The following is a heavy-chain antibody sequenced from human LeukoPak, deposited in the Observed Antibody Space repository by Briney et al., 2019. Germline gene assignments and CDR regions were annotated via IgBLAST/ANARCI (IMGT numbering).Heavy chain of an antibody. J-gene: IGHJ4*02. CDR3: ARGRSTGYPYYFEY. Sequence: ASVKVSCKASGSTFTSYDINWVRQATGQGLEWMGWMNPNSGSTGYAQKFQGRVTITRNTDISTAYLELSGLRSEDTAVYYCARGRSTGYPYYFEYWGQGTLVTVSS. CDR1: GSTFTSYD. V-gene: IGHV1-8*03. D-gene: IGHD5-12*01. CDR2: MNPNSGST.